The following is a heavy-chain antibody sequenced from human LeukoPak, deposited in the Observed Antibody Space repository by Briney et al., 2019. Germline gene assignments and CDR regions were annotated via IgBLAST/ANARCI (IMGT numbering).Heavy chain of an antibody. Sequence: PGESLKISCKGSDYSFTSYWIAWVRQMPGNGLEWMGIIYPGDSDTRYSPSFQGQVTISADKSISTAYLQWSSLKASDTAMYYCARQEYSSSSGDYWGQGTLVTVSS. D-gene: IGHD6-6*01. V-gene: IGHV5-51*01. CDR2: IYPGDSDT. CDR1: DYSFTSYW. CDR3: ARQEYSSSSGDY. J-gene: IGHJ4*02.